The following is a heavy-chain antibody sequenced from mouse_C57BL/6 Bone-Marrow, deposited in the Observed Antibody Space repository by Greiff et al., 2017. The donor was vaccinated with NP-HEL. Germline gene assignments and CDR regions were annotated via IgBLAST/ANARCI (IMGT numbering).Heavy chain of an antibody. V-gene: IGHV1-82*01. D-gene: IGHD2-3*01. J-gene: IGHJ4*01. CDR2: IYPGDGDT. Sequence: QVQLQQSGPELVKPGASVKISCKASGYAFSSSWMNWVRQRPGKGLVWIGRIYPGDGDTNYNGKFKAKATLTADKSSSTAYMQLSSLTSEDSAVYFCAREPYDGFPYYAMDYWGQGTSVTVSS. CDR1: GYAFSSSW. CDR3: AREPYDGFPYYAMDY.